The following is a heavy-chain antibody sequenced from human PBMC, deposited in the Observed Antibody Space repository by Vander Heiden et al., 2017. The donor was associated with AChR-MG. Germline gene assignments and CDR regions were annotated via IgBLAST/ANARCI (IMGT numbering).Heavy chain of an antibody. Sequence: QVHLVESGGGVIQPARSLRRSCAASGFTFCSYPLHRVRQAPGKGLEWVAFISYDGSHKYYADSRKGRFTTSRDNSKNTVYLQMNSLGAEDTAVYYCARDRGYDSSGVRVPQDYWGQGTQVTVSS. CDR1: GFTFCSYP. J-gene: IGHJ4*02. D-gene: IGHD3-22*01. V-gene: IGHV3-30*14. CDR3: ARDRGYDSSGVRVPQDY. CDR2: ISYDGSHK.